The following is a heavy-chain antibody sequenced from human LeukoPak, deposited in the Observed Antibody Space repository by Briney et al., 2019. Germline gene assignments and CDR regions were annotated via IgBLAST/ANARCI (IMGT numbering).Heavy chain of an antibody. CDR3: ARVCRGSCYSRAKNWFDP. D-gene: IGHD2-15*01. Sequence: ASVKVSCKASGYTFTSYGISWVRRAPGQGLEWMGWISAYNGNTNYAQKLQGRVTMTTDTSTSTAYMELSSLRSEDTAVYYCARVCRGSCYSRAKNWFDPWGQGTLVTVSS. V-gene: IGHV1-18*01. CDR1: GYTFTSYG. CDR2: ISAYNGNT. J-gene: IGHJ5*02.